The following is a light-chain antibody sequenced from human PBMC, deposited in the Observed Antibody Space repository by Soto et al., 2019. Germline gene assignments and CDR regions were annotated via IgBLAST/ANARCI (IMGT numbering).Light chain of an antibody. CDR2: EVS. Sequence: QSALTQPASVSGSPGQSITISCTGTSSDIGGYNYVSWSQQHPGTAPKLLIYEVSNRPSGISNRFSGSKSGNTASLTISGLQADDEADDYCSSYSSSSTVVFGGETKLTVL. CDR3: SSYSSSSTVV. V-gene: IGLV2-14*01. CDR1: SSDIGGYNY. J-gene: IGLJ2*01.